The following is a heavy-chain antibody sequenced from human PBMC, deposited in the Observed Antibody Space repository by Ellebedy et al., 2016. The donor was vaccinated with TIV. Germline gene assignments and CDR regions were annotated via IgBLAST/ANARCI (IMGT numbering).Heavy chain of an antibody. CDR2: IYYSGST. Sequence: GSLRLXXTVSGGSISSSSYYWGWIRQPPGKGLEWIGSIYYSGSTNYNPSLKSRVTISVDTSKNQFSLKLSSVTAADTAVYYCARDWEENKPLLYSYYYYYYGMDVWGQGTTVTVSS. D-gene: IGHD2-2*02. CDR1: GGSISSSSYY. V-gene: IGHV4-39*07. CDR3: ARDWEENKPLLYSYYYYYYGMDV. J-gene: IGHJ6*02.